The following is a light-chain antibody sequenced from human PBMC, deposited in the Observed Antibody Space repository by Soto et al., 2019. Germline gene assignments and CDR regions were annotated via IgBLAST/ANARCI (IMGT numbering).Light chain of an antibody. Sequence: DIQMTQSPSTLSASVGDRVTITCRASQSISSWLAWYQQQPGKAPKLLIYKASSLESGDPSRFSGSGSGTEFTLTISSLQTDDFATYYCQQFNNYPWTFGQGTRVEIK. CDR1: QSISSW. CDR2: KAS. J-gene: IGKJ1*01. CDR3: QQFNNYPWT. V-gene: IGKV1-5*03.